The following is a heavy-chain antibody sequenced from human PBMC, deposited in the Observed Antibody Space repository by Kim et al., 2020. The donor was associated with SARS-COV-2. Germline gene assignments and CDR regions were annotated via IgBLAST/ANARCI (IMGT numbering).Heavy chain of an antibody. CDR1: GGSISSGGYY. CDR2: IYYSGST. CDR3: ARDGGGGDVVVPAARSNYVDY. J-gene: IGHJ4*02. Sequence: SETLSLTCTVSGGSISSGGYYWSWIRQHPGKGLEWIGYIYYSGSTYYNPSLKSRVTISVDTSKNQFSLKLSSVTAADTAVYYCARDGGGGDVVVPAARSNYVDYWGQGTLVTVSS. D-gene: IGHD2-2*01. V-gene: IGHV4-31*03.